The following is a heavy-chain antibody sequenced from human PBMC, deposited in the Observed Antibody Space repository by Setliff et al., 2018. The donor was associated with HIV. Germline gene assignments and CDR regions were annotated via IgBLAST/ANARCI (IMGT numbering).Heavy chain of an antibody. D-gene: IGHD3-22*01. CDR1: GLTFNHYA. CDR3: VKVGPWYYARSGYLASWDY. J-gene: IGHJ4*02. CDR2: TNPQSDIA. Sequence: SVKVSCKASGLTFNHYALSWVRQAPGQRPEWMGGTNPQSDIANYAQRFQGRVTITADHSTTTTYMELTSPRADDTAVYYCVKVGPWYYARSGYLASWDYWGQGTLVTVSS. V-gene: IGHV1-69*10.